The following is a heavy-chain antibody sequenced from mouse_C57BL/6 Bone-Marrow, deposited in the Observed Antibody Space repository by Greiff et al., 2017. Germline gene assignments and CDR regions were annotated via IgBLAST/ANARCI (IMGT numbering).Heavy chain of an antibody. Sequence: QVQLQQSGAELVRPGTSVKLSCKASGYTFTSYWMHWVKQRPGQGLEWIGVIDPSDSYTNYNQKFKGKATLTVDTSTSTAYMQLSSLTSEDSAVYYCARKGLYYFDYWGQGTTLTVSS. CDR1: GYTFTSYW. J-gene: IGHJ2*01. CDR3: ARKGLYYFDY. V-gene: IGHV1-59*01. CDR2: IDPSDSYT.